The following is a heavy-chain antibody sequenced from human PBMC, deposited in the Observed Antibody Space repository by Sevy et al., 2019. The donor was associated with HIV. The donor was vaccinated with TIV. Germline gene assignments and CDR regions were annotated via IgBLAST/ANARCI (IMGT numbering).Heavy chain of an antibody. J-gene: IGHJ6*02. Sequence: GGSLRLSCAASGFTFSSYAMHWVRQAPGKGLEWVAVISYDGSNKYYADSVKGRFTISRDNSKNTLYLQMNSLRAEDTAVYYCARDQVTMVRGVIIKRYYYYGMDVWGQRTTVTVSS. CDR1: GFTFSSYA. D-gene: IGHD3-10*01. CDR2: ISYDGSNK. CDR3: ARDQVTMVRGVIIKRYYYYGMDV. V-gene: IGHV3-30*04.